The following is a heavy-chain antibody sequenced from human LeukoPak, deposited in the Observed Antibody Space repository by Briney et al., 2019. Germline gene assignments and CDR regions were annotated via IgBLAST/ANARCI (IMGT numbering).Heavy chain of an antibody. CDR2: INHSGST. CDR3: ARSSTITMVRGVIIRGGYYFDY. J-gene: IGHJ4*02. D-gene: IGHD3-10*01. CDR1: GGSISSSSYY. Sequence: KPSETLSLTCTVSGGSISSSSYYWGWIRQPPGKGLEWIGEINHSGSTNYNPSLKSRVTISVDTSKNQFSLKLSSVTAADTAVYYCARSSTITMVRGVIIRGGYYFDYWGQGTLVTVSS. V-gene: IGHV4-39*07.